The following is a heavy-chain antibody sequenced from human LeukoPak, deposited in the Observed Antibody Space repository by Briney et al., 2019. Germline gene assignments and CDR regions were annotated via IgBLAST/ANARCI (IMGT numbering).Heavy chain of an antibody. J-gene: IGHJ5*02. CDR1: GGSISSSDYY. Sequence: PSETLSLTCTVSGGSISSSDYYWGWIRQPPGKGLEWIGSIYYGGSTYYNPSLKSRVTISVDTSMNQFSLKLSFVTTADTAVYYCARALGYCSGGSCTRGYNWFDPWGQGTLVTVPS. CDR3: ARALGYCSGGSCTRGYNWFDP. CDR2: IYYGGST. V-gene: IGHV4-39*01. D-gene: IGHD2-15*01.